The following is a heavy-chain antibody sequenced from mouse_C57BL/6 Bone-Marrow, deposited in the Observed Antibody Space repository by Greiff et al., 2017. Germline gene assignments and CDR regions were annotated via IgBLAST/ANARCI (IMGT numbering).Heavy chain of an antibody. J-gene: IGHJ4*01. V-gene: IGHV2-2*01. Sequence: VQLHHSGPGLVQPSQTLSITCPVSGFSLTSYGVHWVRQSPGKGLEWRGGIWSGGSTDNNAAFLSRLTISKDNSKTQVFFKMNSLQADDTAIDYCARNYYYGSSRYAMDYWGQGTSVTVSS. D-gene: IGHD1-1*01. CDR2: IWSGGST. CDR1: GFSLTSYG. CDR3: ARNYYYGSSRYAMDY.